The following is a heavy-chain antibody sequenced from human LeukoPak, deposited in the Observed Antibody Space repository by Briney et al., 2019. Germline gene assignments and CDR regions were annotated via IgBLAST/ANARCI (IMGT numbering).Heavy chain of an antibody. V-gene: IGHV4-34*01. CDR2: INHSGST. CDR1: GGSFSGYY. CDR3: ARGPPYIVVVTGIGFFDS. D-gene: IGHD2-21*02. J-gene: IGHJ4*02. Sequence: SETLSLTCAVYGGSFSGYYWSSIRQPPGKGLEWIGEINHSGSTNYNPSLKSRVTISVDTSKNQFSLKLSSVTAADTAVYYCARGPPYIVVVTGIGFFDSWGQGTLVTVSS.